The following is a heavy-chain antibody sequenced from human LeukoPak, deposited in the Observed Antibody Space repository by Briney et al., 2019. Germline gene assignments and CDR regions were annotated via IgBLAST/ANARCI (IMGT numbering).Heavy chain of an antibody. V-gene: IGHV3-23*01. CDR2: ISGSGAFT. Sequence: GGALRLSCAPSGFTFSSYAMSWVRQAPGKALEWVSAISGSGAFTYYADSVKGRFTVSRDNFNNTLYLQMNSLRAEDTAVYYCAKDTSGYYRPFDQWGQGSLVSVSS. CDR1: GFTFSSYA. J-gene: IGHJ4*02. CDR3: AKDTSGYYRPFDQ. D-gene: IGHD3-22*01.